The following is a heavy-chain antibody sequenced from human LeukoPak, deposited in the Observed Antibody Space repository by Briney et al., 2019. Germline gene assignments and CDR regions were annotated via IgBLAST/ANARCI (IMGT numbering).Heavy chain of an antibody. D-gene: IGHD6-19*01. Sequence: GGSLRLSCAASGFTFSSHAMSWVRQAPGKGLEWVSSISGSSGSTYFADSVKGRCTISRDNSKNTLYLQMNSLRAEDTAVYFCAKSYSTGCFCEHWGQGTLVTVSS. CDR2: ISGSSGST. V-gene: IGHV3-23*01. J-gene: IGHJ1*01. CDR3: AKSYSTGCFCEH. CDR1: GFTFSSHA.